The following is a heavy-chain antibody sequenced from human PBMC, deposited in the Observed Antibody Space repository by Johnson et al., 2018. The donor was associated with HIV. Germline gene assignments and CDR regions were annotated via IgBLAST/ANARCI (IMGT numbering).Heavy chain of an antibody. CDR3: AKEDGVVAAMNAFDI. CDR1: GFTVSSNE. Sequence: VQLVESRGVLVQPGGSLRLSCAASGFTVSSNEMSWVRQAPGKGLEWVSGINWNGGSTGYADSVKGRFTISRDNARNSLYLQMNSLRAEDTALYYCAKEDGVVAAMNAFDIWGPGTMVTVSS. V-gene: IGHV3-20*04. J-gene: IGHJ3*02. CDR2: INWNGGST. D-gene: IGHD2-15*01.